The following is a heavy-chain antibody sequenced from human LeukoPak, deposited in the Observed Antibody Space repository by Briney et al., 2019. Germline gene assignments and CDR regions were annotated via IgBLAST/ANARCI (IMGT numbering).Heavy chain of an antibody. V-gene: IGHV3-66*02. Sequence: GGSLRLSCAATGFTVSSNYMSWARQAPGKGLEWGSVIYSGASTYYADSVRGRFTISRDNSKNTLFLQMNPQRAEDTPVYYCARESTIFGVVVALAVWGKGTTVTVSS. CDR1: GFTVSSNY. CDR2: IYSGAST. D-gene: IGHD3-3*01. J-gene: IGHJ6*04. CDR3: ARESTIFGVVVALAV.